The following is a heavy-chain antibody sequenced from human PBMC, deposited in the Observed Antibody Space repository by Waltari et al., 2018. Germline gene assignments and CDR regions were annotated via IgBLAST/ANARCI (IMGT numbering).Heavy chain of an antibody. CDR3: ARRPNYDSSGYYFDSGYFDY. V-gene: IGHV1-8*03. CDR1: GYTFTSYD. D-gene: IGHD3-22*01. CDR2: MNPNSGNT. J-gene: IGHJ4*02. Sequence: QVQLVQSGAEVKKPGASVTVSCKASGYTFTSYDINWVRPATGQGVEWMGWMNPNSGNTGYAQKFQGRVTITRNTSISTAYMELSSLRSEDTAVYYCARRPNYDSSGYYFDSGYFDYWGQGTLVTVSS.